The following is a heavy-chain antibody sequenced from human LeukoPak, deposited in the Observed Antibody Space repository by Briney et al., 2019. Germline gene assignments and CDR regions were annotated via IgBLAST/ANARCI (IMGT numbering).Heavy chain of an antibody. J-gene: IGHJ3*02. CDR3: AKDASAVAGPEGSFDI. V-gene: IGHV3-23*01. Sequence: PGGSLRLSCEASGFTFSTSAMSWVRQAPGKGLEWVSAISGSGGRTYYADSVKGRFTISRDNSKNMLYLQMNSLRAEDTAVYYCAKDASAVAGPEGSFDIWGQGTMVTVSS. D-gene: IGHD6-19*01. CDR2: ISGSGGRT. CDR1: GFTFSTSA.